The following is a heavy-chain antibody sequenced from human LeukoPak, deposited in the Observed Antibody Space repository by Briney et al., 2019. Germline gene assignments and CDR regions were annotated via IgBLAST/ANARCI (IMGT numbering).Heavy chain of an antibody. CDR2: ISAYNGNT. J-gene: IGHJ5*02. CDR1: GYTFISYG. Sequence: GASVNVSCKASGYTFISYGISWVRQAPGRGLEWMGWISAYNGNTNYAQELQGRVTITTDTSTSTDYMDLSSLRSDDTAVYFCARDTSEGDYAWWFDPWGQGTLVTVAS. V-gene: IGHV1-18*01. CDR3: ARDTSEGDYAWWFDP. D-gene: IGHD3-16*01.